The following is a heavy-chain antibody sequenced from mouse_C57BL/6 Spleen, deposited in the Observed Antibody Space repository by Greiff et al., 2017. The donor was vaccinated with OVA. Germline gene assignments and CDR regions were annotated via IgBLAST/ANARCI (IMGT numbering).Heavy chain of an antibody. J-gene: IGHJ1*03. CDR2: IYPRSGNT. Sequence: VQLQQSGAELARPGASVKLSCKASGYTFTSYGISWVKQRTGQGLEWIGEIYPRSGNTYYNEKFKGKATLTADKSSSTAYMELRSLTSEESAVYFCARSGTTVVDWYFDVWGTGTTVTVSS. V-gene: IGHV1-81*01. D-gene: IGHD1-1*01. CDR3: ARSGTTVVDWYFDV. CDR1: GYTFTSYG.